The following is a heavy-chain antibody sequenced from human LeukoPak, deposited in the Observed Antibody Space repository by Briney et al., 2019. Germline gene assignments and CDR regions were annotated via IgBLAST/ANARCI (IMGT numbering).Heavy chain of an antibody. Sequence: GGSLRLSCAASGFNFTSYSMNWVRQAPGKGLEWVSYISSGSSAIYYADSVKGRFTISRDNAKNSLHLQMNSLRAEDTAVYYCVRKNDAFDIWGQGTIVTVSS. CDR2: ISSGSSAI. CDR1: GFNFTSYS. J-gene: IGHJ3*02. V-gene: IGHV3-48*01. CDR3: VRKNDAFDI.